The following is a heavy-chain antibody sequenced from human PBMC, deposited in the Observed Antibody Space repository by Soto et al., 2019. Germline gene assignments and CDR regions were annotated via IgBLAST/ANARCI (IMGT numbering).Heavy chain of an antibody. CDR1: GGTFSSYA. J-gene: IGHJ3*02. Sequence: GASVKFSCKASGGTFSSYAISWVRQAPGQGLEWMGGIIPIFGTANYAQKFQGRVTITADESTSTAYMELSSLRSEDTAVYYCATDYDRRVVALDAFDIWGQGTMVTVS. CDR3: ATDYDRRVVALDAFDI. D-gene: IGHD3-10*02. CDR2: IIPIFGTA. V-gene: IGHV1-69*13.